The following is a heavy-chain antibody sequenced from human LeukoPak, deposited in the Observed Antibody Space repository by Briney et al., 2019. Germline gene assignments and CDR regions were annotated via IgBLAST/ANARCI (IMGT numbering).Heavy chain of an antibody. CDR1: GFTFSYYW. Sequence: PGGSLRLSCVASGFTFSYYWMTWVRQAPGKGLVWVANIKQDGSETHYVDSVKGRFTISRDNAKNSLYLQMNSLRAEDTAVYYCARLVVPAAMAPWFDPWGQGTLVTVSS. J-gene: IGHJ5*02. D-gene: IGHD2-2*01. CDR3: ARLVVPAAMAPWFDP. V-gene: IGHV3-7*01. CDR2: IKQDGSET.